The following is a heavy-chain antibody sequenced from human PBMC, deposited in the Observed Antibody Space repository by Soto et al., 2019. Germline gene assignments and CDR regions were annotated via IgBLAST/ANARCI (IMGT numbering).Heavy chain of an antibody. D-gene: IGHD2-15*01. CDR1: GYTFTRYT. J-gene: IGHJ5*02. CDR2: INPDNGNT. CDR3: ARGIATGQLDP. Sequence: ASVKVSCKASGYTFTRYTMNWVRQAPGQRLEWMGWINPDNGNTKSSQKFQDRVIITRDTSASTAYMGLSSLRSEDTAVYYCARGIATGQLDPWGQGTLVTVSS. V-gene: IGHV1-3*01.